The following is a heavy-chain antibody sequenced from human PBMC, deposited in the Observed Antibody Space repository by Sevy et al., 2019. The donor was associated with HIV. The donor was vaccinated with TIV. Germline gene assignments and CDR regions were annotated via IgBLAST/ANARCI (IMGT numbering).Heavy chain of an antibody. CDR2: TSDDGSHK. CDR3: ARGENDDEFFQY. V-gene: IGHV3-30*04. J-gene: IGHJ1*01. D-gene: IGHD1-26*01. CDR1: GFSLSNFA. Sequence: GGSLRLSCTVSGFSLSNFAMHWVRQAPGKGLEWVAVTSDDGSHKYYADSVKGRFTVSRDNSRNILSLEMNSLRCDDTAVYYCARGENDDEFFQYWGQGTLVTVSS.